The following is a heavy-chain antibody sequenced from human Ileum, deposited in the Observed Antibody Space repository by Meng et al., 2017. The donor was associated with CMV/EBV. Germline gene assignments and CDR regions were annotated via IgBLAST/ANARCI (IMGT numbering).Heavy chain of an antibody. Sequence: GESLKIPRSAPGFTFSTFWMSRVRQAPGKGLEWVANIKGDGSTKYSADSVKGRFTISRDNAYTSLFLQMNYLRAEDTAVYYCARWVVPPGVGYGLDVWGQGTTVTVSS. CDR1: GFTFSTFW. D-gene: IGHD2-2*01. V-gene: IGHV3-7*01. J-gene: IGHJ6*02. CDR3: ARWVVPPGVGYGLDV. CDR2: IKGDGSTK.